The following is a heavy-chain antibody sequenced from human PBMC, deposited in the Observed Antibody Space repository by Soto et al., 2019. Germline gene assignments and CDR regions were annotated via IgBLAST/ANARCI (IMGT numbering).Heavy chain of an antibody. Sequence: SSETLSLTCAVSRFSISSGYYWGWTRQASWKGLEWIGIIYLRGITYYIPPLKSRVTILVDPSKNQFSLKLSSVTAADTAVYYCARDWYRDGYNGGYFDYWGQGTLVTVS. V-gene: IGHV4-38-2*02. J-gene: IGHJ4*02. CDR1: RFSISSGYY. D-gene: IGHD1-26*01. CDR2: IYLRGIT. CDR3: ARDWYRDGYNGGYFDY.